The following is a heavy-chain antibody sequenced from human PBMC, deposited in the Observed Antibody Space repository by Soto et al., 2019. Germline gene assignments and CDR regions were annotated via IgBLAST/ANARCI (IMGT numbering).Heavy chain of an antibody. CDR1: GGSISSYY. J-gene: IGHJ6*03. D-gene: IGHD6-13*01. CDR2: IYYSGIT. CDR3: AINGGGMAAYYMAV. V-gene: IGHV4-59*01. Sequence: SETLSLTCTVSGGSISSYYWSWIRQPPGKGLEWIGYIYYSGITKYNPSLKSRVTISVDTSKNQFSLNLNSVTAADTAVYYCAINGGGMAAYYMAVCGKGTTVTVSS.